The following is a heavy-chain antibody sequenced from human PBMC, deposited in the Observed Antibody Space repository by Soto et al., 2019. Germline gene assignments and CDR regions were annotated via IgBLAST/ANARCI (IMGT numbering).Heavy chain of an antibody. V-gene: IGHV4-30-4*01. CDR3: ARPRTIFGAVDY. J-gene: IGHJ4*02. D-gene: IGHD3-3*01. Sequence: PSETLSLTCTVSGDSIRSGDYYWTWIRQPPERGLEWIGYIDNSGNTFHSPSLKSRLTISLEMSKNKVSLKLSSVTAADTAVYYCARPRTIFGAVDYWGQGTLVTVSS. CDR2: IDNSGNT. CDR1: GDSIRSGDYY.